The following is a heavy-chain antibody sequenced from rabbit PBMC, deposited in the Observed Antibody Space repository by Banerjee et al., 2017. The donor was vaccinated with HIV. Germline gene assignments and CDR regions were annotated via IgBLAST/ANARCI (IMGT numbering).Heavy chain of an antibody. CDR1: GFSFSSDYD. Sequence: QEQLEESGGDLVKPGASLTLTCTASGFSFSSDYDISWVRQAPGKGLEWIACINTSSGNTVYASWAKGRFTISKTSSTTVTLQMTSLTVADTAIYFCARGVWNRVWGPGTLVTVS. CDR3: ARGVWNRV. CDR2: INTSSGNT. V-gene: IGHV1S45*01. J-gene: IGHJ4*02.